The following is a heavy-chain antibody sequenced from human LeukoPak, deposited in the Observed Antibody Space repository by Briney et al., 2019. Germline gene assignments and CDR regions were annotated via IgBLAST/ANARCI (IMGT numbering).Heavy chain of an antibody. D-gene: IGHD3-22*01. J-gene: IGHJ6*02. V-gene: IGHV4-34*01. Sequence: PSETLSLTCAVYGGSFSGYYWSWIRQPPGKGLEWIGEINHSGSTNYNPSLKSRVTISVDTSKNQFSLKLSSVTAADTAVYYCARADYYDSSGYHYYYYGMDVWGQGTTVTVSS. CDR2: INHSGST. CDR3: ARADYYDSSGYHYYYYGMDV. CDR1: GGSFSGYY.